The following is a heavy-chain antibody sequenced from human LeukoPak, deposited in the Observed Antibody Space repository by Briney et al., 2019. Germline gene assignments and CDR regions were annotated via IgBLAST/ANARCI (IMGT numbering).Heavy chain of an antibody. CDR2: INPNSGGT. CDR3: ARATTVTTYGYYYMDV. CDR1: GYTFTGYY. D-gene: IGHD4-17*01. J-gene: IGHJ6*03. V-gene: IGHV1-2*02. Sequence: ASVKVSCKASGYTFTGYYMHWVRQAPGQGLEWMGWINPNSGGTNYAQKFQGRVTMTRDTSISTAYMELSRLRSDDTAVYYCARATTVTTYGYYYMDVWGKGTTVTASS.